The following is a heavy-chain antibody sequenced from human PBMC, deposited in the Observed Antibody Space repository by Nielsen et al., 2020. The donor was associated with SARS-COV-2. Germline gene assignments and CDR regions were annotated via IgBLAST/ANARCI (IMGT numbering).Heavy chain of an antibody. V-gene: IGHV4-30-4*01. D-gene: IGHD6-13*01. CDR2: IYHSGST. J-gene: IGHJ4*02. Sequence: SETLSLTCTVSGGSVSNGDYYWSWIRQPPGKGLEWITYIYHSGSTYYNPSLKSRLSVSVDTSKNQFSLRLSSVTAADTAVYYCARHVIAAAGTTFDYWGQGTLVTVSS. CDR3: ARHVIAAAGTTFDY. CDR1: GGSVSNGDYY.